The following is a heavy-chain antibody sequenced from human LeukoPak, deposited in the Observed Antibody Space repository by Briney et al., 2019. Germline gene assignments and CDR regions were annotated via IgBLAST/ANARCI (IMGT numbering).Heavy chain of an antibody. J-gene: IGHJ4*02. V-gene: IGHV4-39*01. D-gene: IGHD1-26*01. CDR1: GGSISSSSYY. Sequence: SETLSLTCTVSGGSISSSSYYWGWIRQPPGKGLEWIGSIYYSGSTYYNLSLKSRVTISVDTSKNQFSLKLSSVTAADTAVYYCARLEKNSGSYYDPYFDYWGQGTLVTVSS. CDR2: IYYSGST. CDR3: ARLEKNSGSYYDPYFDY.